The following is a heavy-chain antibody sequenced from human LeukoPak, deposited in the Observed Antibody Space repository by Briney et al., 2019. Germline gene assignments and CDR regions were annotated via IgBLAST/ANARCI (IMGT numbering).Heavy chain of an antibody. Sequence: ASVKVSCKASGYTFTSYAMNWVRQDPGQGLEWVGIIKPSGCSTSYAQKFQGRVTMTRDTYTSTVYMELSSLRSEDTAAYYCARDFEMYYYDSSGPSDYWGQGTLVTVSS. D-gene: IGHD3-22*01. CDR2: IKPSGCST. CDR3: ARDFEMYYYDSSGPSDY. V-gene: IGHV1-46*01. CDR1: GYTFTSYA. J-gene: IGHJ4*02.